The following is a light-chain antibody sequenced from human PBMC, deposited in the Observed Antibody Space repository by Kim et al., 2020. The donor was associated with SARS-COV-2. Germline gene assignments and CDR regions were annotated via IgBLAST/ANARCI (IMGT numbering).Light chain of an antibody. CDR1: QSVSNN. Sequence: SPGETAPLSCRASQSVSNNFAWYQQKPGQAPRLLIYAVSNRATGIPARFSGSGSGTDFTLTISSLEPEDFALYYCQQRSSWPRSTFGGGTKVDIK. CDR2: AVS. J-gene: IGKJ4*01. CDR3: QQRSSWPRST. V-gene: IGKV3-11*01.